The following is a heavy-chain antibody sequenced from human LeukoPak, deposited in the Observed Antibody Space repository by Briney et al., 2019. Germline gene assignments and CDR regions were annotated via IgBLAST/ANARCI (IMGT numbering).Heavy chain of an antibody. Sequence: PSETLSLTCTVSGYSISSGFYWGWIRHPPGKGLEWIGRIFHSGSTYYNPSLKSRVTISVDTSKNQFSLKLSSVTAADTAVYYCARANYYDTSGYSRGAFDIWGQGTMVTVSS. CDR3: ARANYYDTSGYSRGAFDI. V-gene: IGHV4-38-2*02. J-gene: IGHJ3*02. D-gene: IGHD3-22*01. CDR1: GYSISSGFY. CDR2: IFHSGST.